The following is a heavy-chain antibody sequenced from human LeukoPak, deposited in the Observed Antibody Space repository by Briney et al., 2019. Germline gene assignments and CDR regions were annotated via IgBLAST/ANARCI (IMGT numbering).Heavy chain of an antibody. V-gene: IGHV3-48*04. D-gene: IGHD2-8*02. CDR1: GFTFNAYS. Sequence: PGGSLRLSCAASGFTFNAYSMNWVRQAPGKGLEWVSNIISRGDTTHYAASVKGRFTISRDNAKNSVFLHLTSLRGDDTAVYYCARGRGYCTGVSCKIDYWGEGTLVTVSS. CDR3: ARGRGYCTGVSCKIDY. CDR2: IISRGDTT. J-gene: IGHJ4*02.